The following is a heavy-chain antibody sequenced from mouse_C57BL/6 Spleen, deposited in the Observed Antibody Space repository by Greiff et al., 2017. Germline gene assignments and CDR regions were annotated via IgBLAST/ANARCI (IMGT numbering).Heavy chain of an antibody. CDR1: GYSITSGYY. CDR3: ARDDGSSSMDY. V-gene: IGHV3-6*01. Sequence: EVKLMESGPGLVKPSQSLSLTCSVTGYSITSGYYWNWIRQFPGNKLEWMGYISYDGSNNYNPSLKNRISITRDTSKNQFFLKLNSVTTEDTATYYCARDDGSSSMDYWGQGTSVTVSS. CDR2: ISYDGSN. D-gene: IGHD1-1*01. J-gene: IGHJ4*01.